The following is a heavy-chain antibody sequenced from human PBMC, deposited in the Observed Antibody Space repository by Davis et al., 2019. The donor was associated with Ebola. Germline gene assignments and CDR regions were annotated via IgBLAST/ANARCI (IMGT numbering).Heavy chain of an antibody. CDR1: GGSFSGSY. D-gene: IGHD1-20*01. CDR2: INDSGST. CDR3: AGRRNWSSFMSVQNNWFDP. V-gene: IGHV4-34*01. Sequence: PSETLSLTCAVYGGSFSGSYWSWIRQPPGKGLEWIGEINDSGSTNYNPSLKSRVTVSVDTSKKQFFLKLTSVTAADTAVYYCAGRRNWSSFMSVQNNWFDPWGQGTLVTVSS. J-gene: IGHJ5*02.